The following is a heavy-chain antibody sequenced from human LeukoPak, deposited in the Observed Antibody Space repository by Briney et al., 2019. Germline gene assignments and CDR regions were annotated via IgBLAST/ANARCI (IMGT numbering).Heavy chain of an antibody. CDR1: GFTFSSCG. CDR3: AKDGAMVRGVMDY. J-gene: IGHJ4*02. D-gene: IGHD3-10*01. CDR2: ISGSGGST. V-gene: IGHV3-23*01. Sequence: GRSLRLSCAASGFTFSSCGMSWVRQAPGKGLEWVSAISGSGGSTYYADSVRGRFTISRDNSKNTLYLQMNSLRAEDTAVYYCAKDGAMVRGVMDYWGQGTLVTVSS.